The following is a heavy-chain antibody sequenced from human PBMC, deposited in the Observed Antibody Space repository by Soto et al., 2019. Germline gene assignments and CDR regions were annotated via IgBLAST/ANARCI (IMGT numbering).Heavy chain of an antibody. CDR2: IYPGDSDR. J-gene: IGHJ6*02. CDR3: ARHYYYGMEV. CDR1: GYRFTTYW. V-gene: IGHV5-51*01. Sequence: PGESLKISCNGSGYRFTTYWIGWVRHMPGKGLEWMGTIYPGDSDRRYSPSFQGQVTISVDKSISTAYLQWSSLKASDTAMYYCARHYYYGMEVWGQGTTVTVSS.